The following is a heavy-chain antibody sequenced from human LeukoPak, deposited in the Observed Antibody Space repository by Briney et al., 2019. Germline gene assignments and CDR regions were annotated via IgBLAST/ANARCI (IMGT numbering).Heavy chain of an antibody. Sequence: SETLSLTCTVSGGSISSYYWSWIRQHPGKGPEWIGYIFSNGSNYYNPSLQSRGTISIDASKTPFSLKLTSVTAAATAVSFCARDFHGAWYFDLWGRGTLVTVSS. CDR1: GGSISSYY. J-gene: IGHJ2*01. CDR3: ARDFHGAWYFDL. V-gene: IGHV4-59*06. D-gene: IGHD3-3*01. CDR2: IFSNGSN.